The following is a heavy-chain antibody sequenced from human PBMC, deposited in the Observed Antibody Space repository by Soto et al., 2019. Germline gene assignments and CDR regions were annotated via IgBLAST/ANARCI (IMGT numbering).Heavy chain of an antibody. CDR1: GSAITRYY. CDR2: INPGGGSA. J-gene: IGHJ6*02. V-gene: IGHV1-46*01. D-gene: IGHD6-19*01. CDR3: ARDTSGWSINGLDV. Sequence: QVALVQSGAEVKKPGASVTISCKASGSAITRYYIHWVRQAPGRGLGWMGIINPGGGSASYAQKFQDRVTIDKDTSAGTVYMDLRSLRTEDTAVYYCARDTSGWSINGLDVWGQGTTVNVSS.